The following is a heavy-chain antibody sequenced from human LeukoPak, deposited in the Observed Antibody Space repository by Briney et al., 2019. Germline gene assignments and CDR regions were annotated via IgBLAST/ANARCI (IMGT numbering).Heavy chain of an antibody. CDR3: AKLPVGTPFNF. CDR2: ISYDGSNK. V-gene: IGHV3-30*18. J-gene: IGHJ4*02. D-gene: IGHD2/OR15-2a*01. CDR1: GFTFSSYG. Sequence: GGSLRLFCAASGFTFSSYGMHWVRQAPGKGLEWVAVISYDGSNKYYADSVKGRFTISRDNSKNTLYLQMNSLRAEDTAVYYCAKLPVGTPFNFWGQGTLVTVSS.